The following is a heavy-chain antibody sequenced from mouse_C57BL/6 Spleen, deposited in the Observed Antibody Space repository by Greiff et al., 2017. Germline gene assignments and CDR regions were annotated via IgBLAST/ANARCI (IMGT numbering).Heavy chain of an antibody. CDR3: ARSTTDAMDY. CDR2: IYPRSGNT. V-gene: IGHV1-81*01. Sequence: QVHVKQSGAELARPGASVKLSCKASGYTFTSYGISWVKQRTGQGLEWIGEIYPRSGNTHYNEKFKGKATLTADKSSSTAYMELRSLTSEDSAVYFCARSTTDAMDYWGQGTSVTVSS. D-gene: IGHD1-1*01. CDR1: GYTFTSYG. J-gene: IGHJ4*01.